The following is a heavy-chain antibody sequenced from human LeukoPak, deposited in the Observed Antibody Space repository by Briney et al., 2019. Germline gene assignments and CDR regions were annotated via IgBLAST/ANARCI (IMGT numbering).Heavy chain of an antibody. V-gene: IGHV3-64D*06. Sequence: GGSLRLSCSGSGFTFSNYGMHRVRQAPGKGLEYVSGINSNGGSTYYADSVKGRFTISRDNSKNTLYLQMSSLRTEDTAVYYCVKDRRIVWFGELSGFDYWGQGTLVTVSS. CDR3: VKDRRIVWFGELSGFDY. CDR1: GFTFSNYG. CDR2: INSNGGST. D-gene: IGHD3-10*01. J-gene: IGHJ4*02.